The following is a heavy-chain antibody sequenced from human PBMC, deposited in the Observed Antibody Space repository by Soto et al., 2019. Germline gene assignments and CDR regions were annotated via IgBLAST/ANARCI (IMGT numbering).Heavy chain of an antibody. CDR2: IYSGGYT. V-gene: IGHV3-53*01. CDR3: ATPPGGGGY. Sequence: EVQLVESGGGLIQPGGSLRLSCAVSGFTVSNNYMSWVRQAPGKGLEGVSVIYSGGYTAYGDSVKGRFTISRDNSKNTLFLQMKTLGPDDPAVFSGATPPGGGGYWGQGTLVTVSS. CDR1: GFTVSNNY. J-gene: IGHJ4*02. D-gene: IGHD3-10*01.